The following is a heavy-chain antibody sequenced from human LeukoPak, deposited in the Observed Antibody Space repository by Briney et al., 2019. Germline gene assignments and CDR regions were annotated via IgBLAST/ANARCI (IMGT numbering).Heavy chain of an antibody. Sequence: SGTLSLTCAVSGGSISSSNRWSWVRPPPGKGLEWIGEIYHSGSTNYNPSLKSRVTISVDKSKNQFSLKLSSVTAADTALYYCASEKQGGSSFDIWGQGTMVTVAS. CDR2: IYHSGST. CDR3: ASEKQGGSSFDI. CDR1: GGSISSSNR. V-gene: IGHV4-4*02. J-gene: IGHJ3*02. D-gene: IGHD3-16*01.